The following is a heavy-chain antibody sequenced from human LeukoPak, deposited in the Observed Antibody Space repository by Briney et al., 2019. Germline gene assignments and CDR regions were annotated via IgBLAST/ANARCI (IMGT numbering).Heavy chain of an antibody. V-gene: IGHV4-39*01. Sequence: SETLSLTCTVSGGAISSDSYYWGWIRQPPGKGLEWIGTFYYSGSTYYNPSLKSRVTISVDTSKNQFSLKLNSVTAADTAVYYCARKATTGPTKAAFDIWGQGTMVTVSS. CDR2: FYYSGST. J-gene: IGHJ3*02. CDR3: ARKATTGPTKAAFDI. CDR1: GGAISSDSYY. D-gene: IGHD4-17*01.